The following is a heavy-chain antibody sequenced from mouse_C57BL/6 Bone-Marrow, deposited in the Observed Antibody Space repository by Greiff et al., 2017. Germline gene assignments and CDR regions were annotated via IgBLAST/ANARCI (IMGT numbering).Heavy chain of an antibody. D-gene: IGHD1-1*01. Sequence: QVTLKVSGPGILQPSQTLSLTCSSSGFSLSTFGMGVGWIPPPSGKGLEWLAHIWWDDDKYYKPALKCRLTISKDTSNNQVFLKIANVATADTATYYCDRGTDYYDSRRFDSRGQGTPLPVSS. CDR2: IWWDDDK. CDR1: GFSLSTFGMG. J-gene: IGHJ2*01. V-gene: IGHV8-8*01. CDR3: DRGTDYYDSRRFDS.